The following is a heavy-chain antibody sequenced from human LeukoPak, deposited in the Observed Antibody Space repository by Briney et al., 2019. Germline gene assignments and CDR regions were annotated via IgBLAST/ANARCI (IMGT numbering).Heavy chain of an antibody. V-gene: IGHV3-21*01. CDR2: IDTTSAYI. CDR3: AKVRWDNSNWYYLDS. D-gene: IGHD4-11*01. Sequence: PGGSLRLSCAASGFSFSSYNMNWVRQAPGKGLEWVSSIDTTSAYIHYADSVKGRFTISRDNSRNTLYLQMNNLRTEDTAMYYCAKVRWDNSNWYYLDSWGQETLVTVSS. J-gene: IGHJ4*02. CDR1: GFSFSSYN.